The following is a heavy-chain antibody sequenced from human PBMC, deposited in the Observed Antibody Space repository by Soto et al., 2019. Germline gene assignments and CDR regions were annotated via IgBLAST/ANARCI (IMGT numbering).Heavy chain of an antibody. J-gene: IGHJ5*02. D-gene: IGHD2-2*01. CDR3: AGTIVVPAATNWFDP. Sequence: SETLSLTCAVSGGSISSSNWWSWVRQPPGKGLEWIGEIYHSGSTNYNPSLKSRVTISVDKSKNQFSLKLSSVTAADTAVYYCAGTIVVPAATNWFDPWGQGTLVTVSS. CDR1: GGSISSSNW. V-gene: IGHV4-4*02. CDR2: IYHSGST.